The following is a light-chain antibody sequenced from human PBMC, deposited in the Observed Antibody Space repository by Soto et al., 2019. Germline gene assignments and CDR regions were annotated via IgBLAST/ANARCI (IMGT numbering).Light chain of an antibody. CDR3: QQYESTPPT. V-gene: IGKV4-1*01. CDR1: QSVLYSSNNKNY. J-gene: IGKJ2*01. Sequence: DIVMTQSPDSLAVSLGERATINCKSSQSVLYSSNNKNYLAWYQQRPGQPPKLLIYWASTRESGVPDRFSGSGSVTDFTLTITSLQAEDVAVSYYQQYESTPPTFGQGTKLEIK. CDR2: WAS.